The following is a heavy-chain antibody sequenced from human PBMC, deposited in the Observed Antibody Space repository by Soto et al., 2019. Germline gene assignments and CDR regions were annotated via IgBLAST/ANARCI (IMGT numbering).Heavy chain of an antibody. Sequence: QLQLQESGSRLVKPSQTLPLTCAVSGGSISNGGYSWSWLRQPPGKGLAWIGFVSHSGNTYYNPSLRSRVIISIDKSRNHFSLGLKSVTAADTAMYYCARTSYDILTGRLDAFDVWGQGTMVTVSS. J-gene: IGHJ3*01. V-gene: IGHV4-30-2*01. CDR2: VSHSGNT. D-gene: IGHD3-9*01. CDR3: ARTSYDILTGRLDAFDV. CDR1: GGSISNGGYS.